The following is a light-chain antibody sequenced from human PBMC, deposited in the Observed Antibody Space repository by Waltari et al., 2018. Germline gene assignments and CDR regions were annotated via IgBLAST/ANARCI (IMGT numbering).Light chain of an antibody. Sequence: EIVLTQSPATLSLSPGERATLSCRASQSVSSYLAWYQQNPGQAPRLLIYDASNSATGLPARFSGSGSGTDFTLTISSLEPEDFAVYYCQQRSNWPPMYTFGQGTKLEIK. CDR1: QSVSSY. V-gene: IGKV3-11*01. J-gene: IGKJ2*01. CDR3: QQRSNWPPMYT. CDR2: DAS.